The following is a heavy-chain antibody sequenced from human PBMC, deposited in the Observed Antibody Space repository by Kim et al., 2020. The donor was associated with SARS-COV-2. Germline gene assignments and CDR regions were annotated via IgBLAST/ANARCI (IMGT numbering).Heavy chain of an antibody. Sequence: KGRFTISRDDSKSIAYLQMNSLKTEDTAVYYCTRFTDYDSSGYYYNYFDYWGQGTLVTVSS. CDR3: TRFTDYDSSGYYYNYFDY. D-gene: IGHD3-22*01. V-gene: IGHV3-49*02. J-gene: IGHJ4*02.